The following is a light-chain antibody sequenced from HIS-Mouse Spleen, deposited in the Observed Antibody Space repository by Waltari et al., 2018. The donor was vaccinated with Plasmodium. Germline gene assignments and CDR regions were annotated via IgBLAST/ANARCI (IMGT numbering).Light chain of an antibody. CDR2: YNN. CDR3: GTWDSSLSAGVV. V-gene: IGLV1-51*01. J-gene: IGLJ2*01. Sequence: QSVLTQQPSVSTAPGQEVNIFCPGICSNIGNKYVSWYQKLPGTAPKLLSYYNNKRPSEIPDLFSGSKSGTSATLGITGLQTGDEADYYCGTWDSSLSAGVVFGGGTKLTVL. CDR1: CSNIGNKY.